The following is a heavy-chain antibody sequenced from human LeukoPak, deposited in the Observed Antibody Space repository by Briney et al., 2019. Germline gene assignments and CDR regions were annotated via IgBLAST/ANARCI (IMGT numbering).Heavy chain of an antibody. J-gene: IGHJ3*02. Sequence: SETLSLTCTVSGGSISSYYWSWIRQPPGKGLEWIGYIYYSGSTNYNPSLKSRVTISVDTSKNQFSLKLSSVTAADTAVYYCARAEGSGSYYSSLGAFDIWGQGTMVTVSS. CDR2: IYYSGST. CDR1: GGSISSYY. V-gene: IGHV4-59*01. D-gene: IGHD3-10*01. CDR3: ARAEGSGSYYSSLGAFDI.